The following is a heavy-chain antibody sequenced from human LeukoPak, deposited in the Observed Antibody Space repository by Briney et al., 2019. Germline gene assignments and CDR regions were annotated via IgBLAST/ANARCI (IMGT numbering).Heavy chain of an antibody. V-gene: IGHV3-72*01. CDR3: VRIDMGATSRDAFDI. J-gene: IGHJ3*02. CDR1: GFTFSDHY. CDR2: GRDKTKSYTT. Sequence: GGSLRRSCAGSGFTFSDHYIDWVRQAPGKGLEWVGRGRDKTKSYTTDYAAPVKGRFIISRDDSKNSLYLQLNYLKTEDTAVYYCVRIDMGATSRDAFDIWGQGTMVTVSS. D-gene: IGHD1-26*01.